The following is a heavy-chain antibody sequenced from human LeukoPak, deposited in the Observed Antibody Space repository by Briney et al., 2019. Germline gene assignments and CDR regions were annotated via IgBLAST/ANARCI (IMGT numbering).Heavy chain of an antibody. CDR3: ARHVEVSSEWLSIYYFDY. V-gene: IGHV5-51*01. J-gene: IGHJ4*02. D-gene: IGHD3-3*01. CDR2: IYPGGSDT. Sequence: GESLKISCKGSGYSFTSYWIGWVRQMPGKGLEWMGIIYPGGSDTRYSPSFQGQVTISADKSISTAYLLWSSLKASDTAMYYCARHVEVSSEWLSIYYFDYWGQGTLVTVSS. CDR1: GYSFTSYW.